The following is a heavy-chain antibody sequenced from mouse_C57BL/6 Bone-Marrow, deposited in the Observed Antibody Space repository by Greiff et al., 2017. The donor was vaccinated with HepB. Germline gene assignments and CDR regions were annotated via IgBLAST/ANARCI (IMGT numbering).Heavy chain of an antibody. CDR3: ARSLHYYGSSHSYWYFDV. Sequence: EVKLVESGGGLVQPGGSLSLSCAASGFTFTDYYMSWVRQPPGKALEWLGFIRNKANGYTTEYSASVKGRFTISRDNSQSILYLQMNALRAEDSATYYCARSLHYYGSSHSYWYFDVWGTGTTVTVSS. CDR2: IRNKANGYTT. D-gene: IGHD1-1*01. V-gene: IGHV7-3*01. J-gene: IGHJ1*03. CDR1: GFTFTDYY.